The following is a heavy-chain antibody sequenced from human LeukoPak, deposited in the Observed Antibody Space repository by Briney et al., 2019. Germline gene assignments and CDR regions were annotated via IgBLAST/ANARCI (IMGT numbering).Heavy chain of an antibody. CDR2: ISTCNGDT. CDR3: ARDSDWVFDL. D-gene: IGHD3-9*01. Sequence: ASVKVSCKASGYTFTRWNFSWVRQAPGQGLEWMGWISTCNGDTKYAQKFQGRVTMTTDTSTSTTYMELRSLTSDDTAVYYCARDSDWVFDLWGHGTVVTVSS. V-gene: IGHV1-18*01. J-gene: IGHJ2*01. CDR1: GYTFTRWN.